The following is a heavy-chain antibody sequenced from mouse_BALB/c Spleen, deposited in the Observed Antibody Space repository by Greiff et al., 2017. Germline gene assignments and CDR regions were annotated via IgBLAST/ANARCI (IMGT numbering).Heavy chain of an antibody. J-gene: IGHJ4*01. CDR2: IWAGGST. V-gene: IGHV2-9*02. D-gene: IGHD2-4*01. CDR1: GFSLTSYG. Sequence: QVQLKESGPGLVAPSQSLSITCTVSGFSLTSYGVHWVRQPPGKGLEWLGVIWAGGSTNYNSALMSRLSISKDNSKSQVFLKMNSLQTDDTAMYYCARDGDDYDPAMDYWGQGTSVTVSS. CDR3: ARDGDDYDPAMDY.